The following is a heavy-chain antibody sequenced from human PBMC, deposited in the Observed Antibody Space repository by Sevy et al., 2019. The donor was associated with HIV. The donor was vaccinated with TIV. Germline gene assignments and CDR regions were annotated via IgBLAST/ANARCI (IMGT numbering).Heavy chain of an antibody. J-gene: IGHJ4*02. CDR3: ARDRAGYGGNSGGGC. D-gene: IGHD4-17*01. CDR2: ISSSSTI. CDR1: GFTFSSYS. Sequence: GGSLRLSCAASGFTFSSYSMNWVRQAPGKGLEWVSYISSSSTIYYADSVKGRFTISRDNAKNSLYLQMNSLRAEDTAVYYCARDRAGYGGNSGGGCWGQGTLVTVSS. V-gene: IGHV3-48*01.